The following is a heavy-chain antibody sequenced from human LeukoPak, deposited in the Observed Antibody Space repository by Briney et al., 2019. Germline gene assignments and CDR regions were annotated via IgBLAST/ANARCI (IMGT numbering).Heavy chain of an antibody. D-gene: IGHD4-23*01. CDR2: INPSGGST. V-gene: IGHV1-46*01. Sequence: ASVKVSCKASGYTXISYYMHWVRQPPGQGLEWMGIINPSGGSTSYAQKFQGRVTMTRDTSTSTVHMELSSLRSEDTAVYYCARDLFLGRTVVTPRAFDIWGQGTMVTVSS. J-gene: IGHJ3*02. CDR1: GYTXISYY. CDR3: ARDLFLGRTVVTPRAFDI.